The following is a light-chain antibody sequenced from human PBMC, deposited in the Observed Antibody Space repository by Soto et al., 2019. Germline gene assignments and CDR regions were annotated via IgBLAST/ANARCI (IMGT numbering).Light chain of an antibody. Sequence: EIVMTQSPATLSVPPGGRATLSCRASQSVSSYLAWYQQRPGQPPRLPIYRASTRATGIPARFSGSGSGTEFSLTISSLQSEDFAVYYCQQYSTWPPRYTFGQGTKLEI. V-gene: IGKV3-15*01. CDR3: QQYSTWPPRYT. CDR2: RAS. J-gene: IGKJ2*01. CDR1: QSVSSY.